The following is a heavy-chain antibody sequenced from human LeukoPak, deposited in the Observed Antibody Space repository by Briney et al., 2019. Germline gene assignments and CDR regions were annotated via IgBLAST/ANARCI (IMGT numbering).Heavy chain of an antibody. CDR3: ARGEASSSSSWFDP. Sequence: SETLSLTCTVSGGSISSYYWSWIRQPPGKGLEWIGYIYHSGSTYYNPSLKSRVTISVDRSKNQFSLKLSSVTAADTAVYYCARGEASSSSSWFDPWGQGTLVTVSS. V-gene: IGHV4-59*12. CDR2: IYHSGST. D-gene: IGHD6-6*01. CDR1: GGSISSYY. J-gene: IGHJ5*02.